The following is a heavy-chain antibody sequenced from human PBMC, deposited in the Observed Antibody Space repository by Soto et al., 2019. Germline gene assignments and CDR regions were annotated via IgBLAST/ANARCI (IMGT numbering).Heavy chain of an antibody. Sequence: SVKVSCKASGGTFSSYAISWVRQAPGQGLEWMGGIISIFGTASYAQKFQGRVTITADESTSTAYMELSSLRSEDTAVYYCARGRTPGRGYSSSWWGPSGGAFDIWGQGTMVNV. D-gene: IGHD6-13*01. CDR3: ARGRTPGRGYSSSWWGPSGGAFDI. J-gene: IGHJ3*02. CDR1: GGTFSSYA. CDR2: IISIFGTA. V-gene: IGHV1-69*13.